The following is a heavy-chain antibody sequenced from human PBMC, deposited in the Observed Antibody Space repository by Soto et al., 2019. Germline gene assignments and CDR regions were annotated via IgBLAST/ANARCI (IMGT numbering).Heavy chain of an antibody. CDR2: IIPISDTT. J-gene: IGHJ6*02. CDR3: ARSQGSSTSLEIYYYYYYGMEV. D-gene: IGHD2-2*01. CDR1: GGTFSSYA. Sequence: QVQLVQPGAEVKKPGSSVKVSCKASGGTFSSYAISWVRQAPGQGLEWMGGIIPISDTTNYAQKFQGRVTITADESTSTAYMELSSLRSEVTAVYYCARSQGSSTSLEIYYYYYYGMEVWGQGTTVTVSS. V-gene: IGHV1-69*01.